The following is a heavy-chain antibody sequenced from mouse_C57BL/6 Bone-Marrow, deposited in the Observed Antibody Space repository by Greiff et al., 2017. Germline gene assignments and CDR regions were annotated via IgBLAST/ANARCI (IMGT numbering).Heavy chain of an antibody. Sequence: QVHVKQSGAELVKPGASVKVSCKASGYTFTSYWMHWVKQRPGQGLEWIGRIHPSDSDTNYNQKFKGKATLTVDKSSSTAYMQLSSLTSEDSAVXYCALYYGNYVGVWFAYWGQGTLVTVSA. J-gene: IGHJ3*01. D-gene: IGHD2-1*01. CDR3: ALYYGNYVGVWFAY. CDR1: GYTFTSYW. CDR2: IHPSDSDT. V-gene: IGHV1-74*01.